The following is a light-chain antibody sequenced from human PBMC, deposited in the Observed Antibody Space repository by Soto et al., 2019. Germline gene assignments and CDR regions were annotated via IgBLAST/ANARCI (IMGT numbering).Light chain of an antibody. CDR1: SGVVGSFSL. CDR2: ERH. Sequence: QSVLAQPASVSGSPGQSRTISGTGTSGVVGSFSLVSWYQQHPRKAPNAMIAERHRRPSCVPVRFSASTSVNSASLTISGLQADDEADYYCCLYIGATTYVFGTGTKVTVL. J-gene: IGLJ1*01. V-gene: IGLV2-23*01. CDR3: CLYIGATTYV.